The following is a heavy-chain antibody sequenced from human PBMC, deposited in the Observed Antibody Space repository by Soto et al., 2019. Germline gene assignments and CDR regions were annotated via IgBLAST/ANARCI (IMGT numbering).Heavy chain of an antibody. CDR2: ISGYSANT. D-gene: IGHD6-6*01. J-gene: IGHJ4*02. CDR1: GYTFISYG. CDR3: ARGSIAARPWYYFDY. V-gene: IGHV1-18*01. Sequence: ASVKVSCKGSGYTFISYGTSWVRQAPGQGLEWMGWISGYSANTNYAQKFQGRVTMTIDTSTSTAYMELRTLRSDDTAVYYCARGSIAARPWYYFDYWGQGTLVTVSS.